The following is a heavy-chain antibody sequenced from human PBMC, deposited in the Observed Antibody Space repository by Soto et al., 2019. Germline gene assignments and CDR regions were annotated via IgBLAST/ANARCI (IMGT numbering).Heavy chain of an antibody. J-gene: IGHJ5*02. CDR2: ITSNGGST. D-gene: IGHD2-2*01. V-gene: IGHV3-64D*08. Sequence: GGSLRLSCSASGFTFSTYAMHWVRQAPGKGLEYVSAITSNGGSTYYADSVKGRFTISRDNSKNTLYLQMSSLRAEDTAVYYCARAGFSYCSSTSCPSFDPWGQGTLVTVSS. CDR3: ARAGFSYCSSTSCPSFDP. CDR1: GFTFSTYA.